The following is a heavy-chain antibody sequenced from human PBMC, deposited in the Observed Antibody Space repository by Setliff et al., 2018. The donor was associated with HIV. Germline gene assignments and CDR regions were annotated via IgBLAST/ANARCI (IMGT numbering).Heavy chain of an antibody. CDR1: GYFISNGYY. CDR2: IYQNGNT. J-gene: IGHJ4*02. V-gene: IGHV4-38-2*02. D-gene: IGHD3-22*01. Sequence: SQTLSLTCSVSGYFISNGYYWGWIRQPPGKGLEWVGTIYQNGNTYYSPSLESRVSVSMDMSRNQFSVKLNSATAADTAVYYCARQAWHYDRDGYFIDYWGQGKLVTVSS. CDR3: ARQAWHYDRDGYFIDY.